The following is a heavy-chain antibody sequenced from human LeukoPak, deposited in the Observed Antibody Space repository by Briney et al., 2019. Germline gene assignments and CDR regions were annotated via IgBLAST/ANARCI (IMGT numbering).Heavy chain of an antibody. V-gene: IGHV3-30*18. CDR3: AKDLSRIAAAGYYFDY. CDR1: GFTFSSYG. CDR2: ISYDGSNK. Sequence: GGSLRLSCAASGFTFSSYGMHWVRQAPGKGLEWVAVISYDGSNKYYADSVKGRFTISRDNSKNTLYLQMNSLRAEDTAVFYCAKDLSRIAAAGYYFDYWGQGTLVTVSS. D-gene: IGHD6-13*01. J-gene: IGHJ4*02.